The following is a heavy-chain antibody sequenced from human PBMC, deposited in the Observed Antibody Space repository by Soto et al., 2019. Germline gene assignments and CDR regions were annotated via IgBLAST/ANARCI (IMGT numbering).Heavy chain of an antibody. CDR1: GGSFSGYY. CDR3: ARVTGRYYYGMDV. CDR2: INHSGST. J-gene: IGHJ6*02. Sequence: QVQLQQWGAGLLKPSETLSLTCAVYGGSFSGYYWSWFRQPPGKGLEWIGEINHSGSTNYNPSLKSRVTIAVATSKNQFSLKLSSVTAADTAVYYCARVTGRYYYGMDVWGQGTTVTVSS. V-gene: IGHV4-34*01.